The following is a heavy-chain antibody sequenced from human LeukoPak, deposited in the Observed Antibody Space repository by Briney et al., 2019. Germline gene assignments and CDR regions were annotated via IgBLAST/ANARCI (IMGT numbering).Heavy chain of an antibody. CDR2: IYYSGST. D-gene: IGHD5-12*01. Sequence: SETLSLTCTVSGGSISSSYWSWIRQPAGKGLGWIGSIYYSGSTYYNPSLKSRVTISVDTSKNQFSLKLSSVTAADTAVYYCAGRGSEANWGQGTLVTVSS. J-gene: IGHJ4*02. V-gene: IGHV4-59*05. CDR3: AGRGSEAN. CDR1: GGSISSSY.